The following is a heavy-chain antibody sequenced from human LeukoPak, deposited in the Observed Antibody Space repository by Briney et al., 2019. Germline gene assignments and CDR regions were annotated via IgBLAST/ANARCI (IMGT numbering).Heavy chain of an antibody. V-gene: IGHV1-2*02. CDR2: INPNSGGT. D-gene: IGHD3-9*01. CDR1: GYTFTGYY. J-gene: IGHJ5*01. CDR3: TRGNILGHSEWFHSAGDS. Sequence: ASVKVSCKASGYTFTGYYMHWVRQAPGQGLEWMGWINPNSGGTNYGQKFQGRVTMTRDTSMNTAYMELSSLRSDDTAVYYCTRGNILGHSEWFHSAGDSWGQGTLVTVSS.